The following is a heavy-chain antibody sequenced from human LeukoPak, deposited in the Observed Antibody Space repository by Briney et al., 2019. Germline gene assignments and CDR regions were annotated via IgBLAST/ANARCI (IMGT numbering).Heavy chain of an antibody. Sequence: PGGSLRLSCAASGFTFTNYYMSWVRQAPGKGLEWVAQINKDGSEKYYVDSVKGRFTISRDNAKNSLYLQMNSLRVEDTAVYYCARDKVTYWGRGTVVTVPS. V-gene: IGHV3-7*01. J-gene: IGHJ4*02. CDR1: GFTFTNYY. CDR3: ARDKVTY. CDR2: INKDGSEK.